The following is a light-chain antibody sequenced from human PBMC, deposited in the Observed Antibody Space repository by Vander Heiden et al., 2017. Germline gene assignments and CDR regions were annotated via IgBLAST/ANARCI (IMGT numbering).Light chain of an antibody. CDR1: QGVLYSSNNKSY. CDR3: QQYYNTPYT. J-gene: IGKJ2*01. Sequence: DIVVTQSPDSLTLSLGERATINCTSSQGVLYSSNNKSYLAWYQLKPGQPPKLLIYWASIRESGVPDRFSGSGSATDFTLTISSLQAEDVAVYYCQQYYNTPYTFGQGTKLEIK. CDR2: WAS. V-gene: IGKV4-1*01.